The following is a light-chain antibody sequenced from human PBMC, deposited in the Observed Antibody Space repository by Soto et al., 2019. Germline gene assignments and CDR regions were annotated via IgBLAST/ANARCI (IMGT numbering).Light chain of an antibody. CDR1: QSVSSN. CDR3: QQYDNWPPYS. CDR2: DAS. J-gene: IGKJ2*01. V-gene: IGKV3-15*01. Sequence: EIVMTQAPATLSVSPGERATLSCRASQSVSSNLAWYQQKPGQAPRLLIYDASTRASGIPARFSGSGSGTECTRPISSLQSEDFAVYYCQQYDNWPPYSFGQGTKLEIK.